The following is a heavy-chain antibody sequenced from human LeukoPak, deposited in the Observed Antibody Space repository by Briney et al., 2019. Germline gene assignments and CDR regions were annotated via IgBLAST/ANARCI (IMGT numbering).Heavy chain of an antibody. V-gene: IGHV4-59*11. J-gene: IGHJ5*02. CDR1: GGSISGHY. CDR3: ARGDDYKSGCFDP. D-gene: IGHD5-24*01. Sequence: SETLSLTCSVSGGSISGHYWNWIRQPPGKGLEWLGYISSSGNTNYNPSLKSRVTMSIDTSKNQFSLKLTSVTAADTAVYYCARGDDYKSGCFDPWGQGTLVTVSS. CDR2: ISSSGNT.